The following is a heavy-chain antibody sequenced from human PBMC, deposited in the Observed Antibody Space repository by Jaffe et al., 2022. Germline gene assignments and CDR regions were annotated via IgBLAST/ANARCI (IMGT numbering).Heavy chain of an antibody. V-gene: IGHV1-69*01. CDR3: ARSMREYSGYLPRAFDI. D-gene: IGHD5-12*01. J-gene: IGHJ3*02. Sequence: QVQLVQSGAEVKKPGSSVKVSCKASGGTFSSYAISWVRQAPGQGLEWMGGIIPIFGTANYAQKFQGRVTITADESTSTAYMELSSLRSEDTAVYYCARSMREYSGYLPRAFDIWGQGTMVTVSS. CDR2: IIPIFGTA. CDR1: GGTFSSYA.